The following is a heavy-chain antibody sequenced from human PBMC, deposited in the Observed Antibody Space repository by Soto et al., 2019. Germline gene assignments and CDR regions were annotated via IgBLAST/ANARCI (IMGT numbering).Heavy chain of an antibody. V-gene: IGHV3-23*01. CDR2: ISGSGGST. CDR1: GFTFSIYS. J-gene: IGHJ6*02. D-gene: IGHD3-9*01. Sequence: EVQLLESGGGLVQPGGSLRLSCAASGFTFSIYSMNWVRQAPGKGLEWVSLISGSGGSTHYADSVEGRFTISRDNSKNTLYLEMDSLRAEDTAVYYCAKVVKYDVLTGYYKGPDYYGMDVWGQGTTVTVSS. CDR3: AKVVKYDVLTGYYKGPDYYGMDV.